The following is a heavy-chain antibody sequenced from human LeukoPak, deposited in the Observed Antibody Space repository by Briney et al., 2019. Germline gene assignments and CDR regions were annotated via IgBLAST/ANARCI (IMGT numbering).Heavy chain of an antibody. Sequence: GGSLRLSCAASGFTFSDYYMSWIRQAPGKGLEWVSYISSSGSTIYYADSVKGRFTISRDNAKNSLYLQMNSLRAEDTAGYYCARDCSSTSCYTPNDAFDIWGQGTMVTVSS. D-gene: IGHD2-2*02. CDR2: ISSSGSTI. J-gene: IGHJ3*02. V-gene: IGHV3-11*04. CDR1: GFTFSDYY. CDR3: ARDCSSTSCYTPNDAFDI.